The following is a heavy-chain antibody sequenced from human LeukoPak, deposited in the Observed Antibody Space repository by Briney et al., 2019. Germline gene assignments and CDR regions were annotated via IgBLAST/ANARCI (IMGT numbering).Heavy chain of an antibody. CDR3: AKRYCSSTGCSYYCYYGLDV. J-gene: IGHJ6*02. D-gene: IGHD2-2*01. Sequence: GGSLRLSCAASGFTFSSYAMGWVRKAPGKGLEWVSAITGSGGSTYYADSVKGRFTLSRDNSKNTLYQQMNSLRAEDTAVYYCAKRYCSSTGCSYYCYYGLDVWGQGTTVTVSS. CDR1: GFTFSSYA. CDR2: ITGSGGST. V-gene: IGHV3-23*01.